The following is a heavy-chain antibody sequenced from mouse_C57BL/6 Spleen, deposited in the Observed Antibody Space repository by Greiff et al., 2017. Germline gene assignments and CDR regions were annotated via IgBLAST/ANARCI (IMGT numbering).Heavy chain of an antibody. J-gene: IGHJ2*01. CDR2: IYPGDGDT. V-gene: IGHV1-82*01. CDR3: ARANFLDY. CDR1: GYAFSSSW. Sequence: QVQLKESGPELVKPGASVKISCKASGYAFSSSWMNWVKQRPGKGLEWIGRIYPGDGDTNYNGKFKGKATLTADKSSSTAYMQLRSLTSEDSAVYFCARANFLDYWGQGTTLTVSS. D-gene: IGHD4-1*02.